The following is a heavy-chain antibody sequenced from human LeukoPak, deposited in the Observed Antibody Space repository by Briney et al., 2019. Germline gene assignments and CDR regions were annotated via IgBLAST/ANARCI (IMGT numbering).Heavy chain of an antibody. J-gene: IGHJ4*02. CDR3: AREAAAGVYFEY. D-gene: IGHD6-13*01. CDR2: ISAYNGNT. Sequence: ASVKVSCKASGYTFTSYDTSWVRQAPGQGLEWMGWISAYNGNTNYVHSLQGRVTMTTDTSTSTAYMELRSLRSDDTAIYYCAREAAAGVYFEYWGQGTLVTVSS. V-gene: IGHV1-18*01. CDR1: GYTFTSYD.